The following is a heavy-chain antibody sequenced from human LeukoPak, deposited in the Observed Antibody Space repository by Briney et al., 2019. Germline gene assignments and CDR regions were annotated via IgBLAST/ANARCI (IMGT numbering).Heavy chain of an antibody. CDR1: GFTFSSYS. D-gene: IGHD1-26*01. V-gene: IGHV3-21*01. CDR3: ARDIEAVGATTADY. Sequence: TAGGSLRLSCAASGFTFSSYSMNWVRQAPGKGLEWVSSISSSSSYIYYADSVKGRFTISRDNAKNSLYLQMNSLRAEDTAVYYCARDIEAVGATTADYWGQGTLVTVSS. J-gene: IGHJ4*02. CDR2: ISSSSSYI.